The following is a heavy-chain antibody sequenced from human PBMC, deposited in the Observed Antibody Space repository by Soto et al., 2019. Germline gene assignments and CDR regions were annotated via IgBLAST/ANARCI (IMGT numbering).Heavy chain of an antibody. D-gene: IGHD1-26*01. CDR2: ISAYNGNT. J-gene: IGHJ4*02. V-gene: IGHV1-18*04. Sequence: QVQLVQSGAEVKKPGASVKVSCEASGYSLRTYGISWVRQAPGQGLEWMGWISAYNGNTKYAQKFQGRVTMTTDTSTSTAYMDLRSLRSDDTAVYYCARDPGTYSGSYRYWGQGTLVTVSS. CDR1: GYSLRTYG. CDR3: ARDPGTYSGSYRY.